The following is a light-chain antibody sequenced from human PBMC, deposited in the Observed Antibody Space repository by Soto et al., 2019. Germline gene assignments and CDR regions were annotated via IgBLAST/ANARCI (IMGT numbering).Light chain of an antibody. CDR1: QSVTSNY. Sequence: EIVLTQSPGTLSLSPGERATLSCRASQSVTSNYLAWYQQKPGQAPGLLIYGASSRATGIPDRFSGSGSGTDFTLTIIRLEPEDFAVYYCQQYASSPATFGQGTKLEIK. V-gene: IGKV3-20*01. J-gene: IGKJ2*01. CDR2: GAS. CDR3: QQYASSPAT.